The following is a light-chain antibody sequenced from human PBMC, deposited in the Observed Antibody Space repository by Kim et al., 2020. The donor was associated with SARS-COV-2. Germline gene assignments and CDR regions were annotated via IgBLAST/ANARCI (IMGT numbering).Light chain of an antibody. J-gene: IGKJ4*01. CDR2: GAS. CDR1: QSVSSN. Sequence: EIVMTQSPATLSVSPGERATLSCRASQSVSSNLAWYQQKPGHAPRLLIYGASTRATGIPRRFSGSGSGTEFTLTISSLQSEDFAVYYCLQYSHWRLTFGGGTKVDIK. CDR3: LQYSHWRLT. V-gene: IGKV3-15*01.